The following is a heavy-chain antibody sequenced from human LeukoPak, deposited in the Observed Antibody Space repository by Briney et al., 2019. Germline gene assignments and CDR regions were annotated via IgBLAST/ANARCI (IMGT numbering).Heavy chain of an antibody. J-gene: IGHJ6*02. Sequence: ASVKVSCKASGYTFTSYYMRWVRQAPGQGLEWMGIIIPIGGSTSYAQKFQGRVTMTRDTSTSTVYMELSSLRSDDTAVYYCARKDSAARGLYYYYYGMDVWGQGTTVTVSS. CDR3: ARKDSAARGLYYYYYGMDV. D-gene: IGHD3-10*01. CDR1: GYTFTSYY. V-gene: IGHV1-46*01. CDR2: IIPIGGST.